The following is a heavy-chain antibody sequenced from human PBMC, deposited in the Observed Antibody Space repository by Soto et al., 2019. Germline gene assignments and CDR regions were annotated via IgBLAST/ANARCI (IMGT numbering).Heavy chain of an antibody. J-gene: IGHJ6*02. CDR1: GGSISSSSYY. CDR2: IYYSGST. D-gene: IGHD1-1*01. CDR3: EANGYYYYGMDV. Sequence: ASETLSLTCTVSGGSISSSSYYWGCIRQPPGKGLEWIGSIYYSGSTYYNPSLKSRVTISVDTSKNQFSLKLSSVTAADTAVYYCEANGYYYYGMDVWGQGTTVTSP. V-gene: IGHV4-39*01.